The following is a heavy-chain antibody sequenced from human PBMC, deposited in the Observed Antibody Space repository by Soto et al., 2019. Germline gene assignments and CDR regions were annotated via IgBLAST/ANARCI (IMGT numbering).Heavy chain of an antibody. V-gene: IGHV3-13*05. Sequence: GSLRLSRAASGFTSSSSDMHCVRQATGKGLAWVSAIGTATDPYYPASEKGRFTISREKAKNALYLEMNSLRAGDTGVYYCARGGYCSGGSCCPDGFDIWGQGTMVTVSS. D-gene: IGHD2-15*01. CDR3: ARGGYCSGGSCCPDGFDI. CDR1: GFTSSSSD. CDR2: IGTATDP. J-gene: IGHJ3*02.